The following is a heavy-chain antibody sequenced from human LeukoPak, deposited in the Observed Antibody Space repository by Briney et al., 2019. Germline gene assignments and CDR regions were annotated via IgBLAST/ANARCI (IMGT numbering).Heavy chain of an antibody. CDR3: TRDRIDYGDYVDY. CDR1: GFTFSSYS. J-gene: IGHJ4*02. D-gene: IGHD4-17*01. Sequence: GGSLRLSCAASGFTFSSYSMSWVRQAPGKGLEWVSYISSSSSTIYYADSVKGRFTISRDNSKNTLYLQMNSLRAEDAAVYYCTRDRIDYGDYVDYWGQGTLVTVSS. V-gene: IGHV3-48*01. CDR2: ISSSSSTI.